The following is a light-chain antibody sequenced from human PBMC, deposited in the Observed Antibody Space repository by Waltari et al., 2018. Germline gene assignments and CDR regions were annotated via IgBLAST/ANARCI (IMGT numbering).Light chain of an antibody. CDR1: TGAVTRGFY. Sequence: QTVVTQEPSVTVSPGGIVTLTCASSTGAVTRGFYPNWFQQKPGQAPRALIYSINQRHSWTPARFSGSLLGGKAALTLSGVQPEDEAVYYCLLYYGALDWIFGGGTNLTVL. V-gene: IGLV7-43*01. CDR2: SIN. CDR3: LLYYGALDWI. J-gene: IGLJ2*01.